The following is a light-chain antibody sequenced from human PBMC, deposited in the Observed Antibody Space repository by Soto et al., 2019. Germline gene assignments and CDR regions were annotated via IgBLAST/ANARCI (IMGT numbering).Light chain of an antibody. J-gene: IGKJ4*01. CDR3: QQANSFPLA. CDR2: TAS. Sequence: DIQMTQSQSSVSASVGDRVTITCRASQDINSWLVWYQQKPGKAPKLLIHTASTLLSGVPSRFSGSGSGTDFTLTISSLQPEDFATYYCQQANSFPLAFGGGTKVEIK. CDR1: QDINSW. V-gene: IGKV1D-12*01.